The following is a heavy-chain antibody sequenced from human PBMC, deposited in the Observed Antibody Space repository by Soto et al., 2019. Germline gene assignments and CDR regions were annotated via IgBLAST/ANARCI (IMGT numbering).Heavy chain of an antibody. CDR1: GYTFTNNV. CDR3: ARDPIWTYTWNYARLNYLDP. D-gene: IGHD1-7*01. J-gene: IGHJ5*02. V-gene: IGHV1-3*04. Sequence: QVQLVQSATEVKKPGASVKISCKASGYTFTNNVIHWLRQAPGQTLEWMGWIHTAKGNTKYSQKFEARVTLTRDTAASIAYMALNSLRSDDTAVYYCARDPIWTYTWNYARLNYLDPWGQGTLVTVSS. CDR2: IHTAKGNT.